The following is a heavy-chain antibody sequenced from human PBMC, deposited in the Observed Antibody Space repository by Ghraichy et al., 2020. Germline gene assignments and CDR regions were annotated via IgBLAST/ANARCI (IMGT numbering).Heavy chain of an antibody. D-gene: IGHD2-2*01. Sequence: GGSLRLSCAASGFTFSSYAMHWVRQAPGKGLEWVAVISYDGSNKYYADSVKGRFTISRDNSKNTLYLQMNSLRAEDTAVYYCARDTPAANNWYFDLWGRGTLVTVSS. J-gene: IGHJ2*01. CDR1: GFTFSSYA. V-gene: IGHV3-30*04. CDR3: ARDTPAANNWYFDL. CDR2: ISYDGSNK.